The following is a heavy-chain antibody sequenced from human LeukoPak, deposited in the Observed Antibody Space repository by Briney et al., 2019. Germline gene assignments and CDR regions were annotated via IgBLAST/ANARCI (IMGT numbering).Heavy chain of an antibody. CDR2: IKEDGGEA. J-gene: IGHJ6*02. CDR1: GFTFSSYW. V-gene: IGHV3-7*01. Sequence: PGGSLRLSCAASGFTFSSYWMTWVRQAPGKGLEWVANIKEDGGEAYYVDSVKGRFTVSRDNAKESLYLQLNSLRAEDTAVYYCARGLVVVPAAPRSYYYYGMDAWGQGTTVTVSS. CDR3: ARGLVVVPAAPRSYYYYGMDA. D-gene: IGHD2-2*01.